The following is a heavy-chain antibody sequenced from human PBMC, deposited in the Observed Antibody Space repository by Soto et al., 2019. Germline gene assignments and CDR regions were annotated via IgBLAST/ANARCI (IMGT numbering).Heavy chain of an antibody. CDR3: AKNGLVNWPSAIDS. D-gene: IGHD2-8*01. CDR1: GFTFKNNV. CDR2: ITGSGRDT. Sequence: PGGSLRLSCVASGFTFKNNVLSWVRQAPGKGLDWISGITGSGRDTHYADSVKGRFTISRDNSKNMLFLQMNSLRAEDTALYYCAKNGLVNWPSAIDSWGPGILVTVSS. J-gene: IGHJ4*02. V-gene: IGHV3-23*01.